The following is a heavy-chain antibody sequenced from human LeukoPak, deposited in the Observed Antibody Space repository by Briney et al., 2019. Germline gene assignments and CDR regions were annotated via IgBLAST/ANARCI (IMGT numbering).Heavy chain of an antibody. CDR1: GGTFSSYA. Sequence: SVKVSCKASGGTFSSYAISWVRQAPGQGLEWMGGIIPIFGTANYAQKFQSRVTITTDESTSTAYMELSSLRSEDTAVYYCAREDSVDYSSGWYYWGQGTLVTVSS. CDR3: AREDSVDYSSGWYY. V-gene: IGHV1-69*05. D-gene: IGHD6-19*01. J-gene: IGHJ4*02. CDR2: IIPIFGTA.